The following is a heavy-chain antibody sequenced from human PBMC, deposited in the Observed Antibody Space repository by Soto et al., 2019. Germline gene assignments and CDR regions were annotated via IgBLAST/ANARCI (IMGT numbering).Heavy chain of an antibody. J-gene: IGHJ5*02. CDR1: GGSFSGYY. V-gene: IGHV4-34*01. CDR3: ASSRRYVILTGYYIAGTFFAP. D-gene: IGHD3-9*01. Sequence: SETLSLTCAVYGGSFSGYYWSWIRQPPGKGLEWIGEINHSGSTNYNPSLKSRVTISVDTSKNQFSLKLSSVTAADTAVYYCASSRRYVILTGYYIAGTFFAPWGQGTLVTVS. CDR2: INHSGST.